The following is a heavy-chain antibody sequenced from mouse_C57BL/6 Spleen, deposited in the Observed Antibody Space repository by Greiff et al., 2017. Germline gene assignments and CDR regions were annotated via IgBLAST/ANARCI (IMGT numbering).Heavy chain of an antibody. J-gene: IGHJ2*01. Sequence: VQGVESGPELVKPGASVKISCKASGYAFSSSWMNWVKQRPGKGLEWIGRIYPGDGDTNYNGKFKGKATLTADKSSSTAYMQLSSLTSEDSAVYYCARRGYDYNFDYWGQGTTLTVSS. CDR1: GYAFSSSW. CDR2: IYPGDGDT. V-gene: IGHV1-82*01. D-gene: IGHD2-4*01. CDR3: ARRGYDYNFDY.